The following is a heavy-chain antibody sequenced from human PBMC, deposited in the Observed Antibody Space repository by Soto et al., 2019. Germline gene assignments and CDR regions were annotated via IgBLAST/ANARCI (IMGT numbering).Heavy chain of an antibody. CDR1: GFTFSDST. CDR3: PRGVGELSLWGDDY. V-gene: IGHV3-73*01. CDR2: IRSKANNYAT. J-gene: IGHJ4*02. Sequence: EVQLVESGGGLVQPGGSLKVSCAASGFTFSDSTIHWVRQASGKGLEWVGRIRSKANNYATAYAASVKGRFTISRDDSKNTAYLQMNSLTIEDTAVYYCPRGVGELSLWGDDYWGQGTLVTVSS. D-gene: IGHD3-16*02.